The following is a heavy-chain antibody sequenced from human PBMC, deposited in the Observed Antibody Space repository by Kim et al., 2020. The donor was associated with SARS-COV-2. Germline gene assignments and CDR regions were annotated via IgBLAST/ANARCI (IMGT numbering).Heavy chain of an antibody. D-gene: IGHD6-6*01. V-gene: IGHV3-21*01. J-gene: IGHJ4*02. CDR3: ARAGDSSSFDS. Sequence: IYDADSEKGRVTISSDNAENSLYLQMNSLRAEDTAVYYCARAGDSSSFDSWGQGTLVTVSS. CDR2: I.